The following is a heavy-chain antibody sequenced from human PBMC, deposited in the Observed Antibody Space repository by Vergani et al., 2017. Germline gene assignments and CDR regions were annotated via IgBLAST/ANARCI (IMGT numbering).Heavy chain of an antibody. Sequence: EVQLLESGGGLVQPGGSLRLSCAASGFTFSSYAMSWVRQAPGKGLEWVSSISSSSSYIYYADSVKGPFTISRDNAKNSLYLQMNSLRAEDTAVYYCARDRDRQWGGATLFWGQGTLVTVSS. CDR2: ISSSSSYI. D-gene: IGHD1-26*01. J-gene: IGHJ4*02. V-gene: IGHV3-21*04. CDR3: ARDRDRQWGGATLF. CDR1: GFTFSSYA.